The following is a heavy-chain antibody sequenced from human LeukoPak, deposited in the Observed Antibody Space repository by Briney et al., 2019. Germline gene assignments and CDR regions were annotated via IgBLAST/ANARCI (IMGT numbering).Heavy chain of an antibody. CDR1: GGSISSYY. V-gene: IGHV4-59*01. Sequence: SETLSLTCTVSGGSISSYYWSWIRQPPGKGLEWIGYIYYSGSTNYNPSLKSRVTISVDTSKNQFSLKLSSVTAADTAVYYCASGSYYPHYFDYWGQGTLVTVSS. CDR3: ASGSYYPHYFDY. CDR2: IYYSGST. J-gene: IGHJ4*02. D-gene: IGHD1-26*01.